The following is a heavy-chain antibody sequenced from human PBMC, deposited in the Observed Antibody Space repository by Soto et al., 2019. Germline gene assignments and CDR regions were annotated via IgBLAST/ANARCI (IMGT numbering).Heavy chain of an antibody. D-gene: IGHD2-2*01. V-gene: IGHV4-30-4*01. J-gene: IGHJ4*02. CDR3: ARVLGYCISTSCQQKGFYFDY. CDR1: GGSISSGDYY. Sequence: SETLSLTCTVSGGSISSGDYYWSWIRQPPGKGLEWIGYIYYSGSTYYNPSLKSRVTISVDTSKNQFSLKLSSVTAADTAVYYCARVLGYCISTSCQQKGFYFDYWGQGTLVTVS. CDR2: IYYSGST.